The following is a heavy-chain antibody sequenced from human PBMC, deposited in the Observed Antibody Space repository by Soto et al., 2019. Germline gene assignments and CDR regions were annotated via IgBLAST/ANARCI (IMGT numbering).Heavy chain of an antibody. J-gene: IGHJ5*02. Sequence: QVTLKESGPVLVKPTETLTLTCTVSGFSLSNARMGVSWIRQPPGKALEWLAHIFSNDEKSYSTSLKSRLTISKDTSKSQVVLTMTNMDPVDTATYYCARLVGSGYFSWFDPWGQGTLVTVSS. CDR1: GFSLSNARMG. D-gene: IGHD3-22*01. CDR2: IFSNDEK. V-gene: IGHV2-26*01. CDR3: ARLVGSGYFSWFDP.